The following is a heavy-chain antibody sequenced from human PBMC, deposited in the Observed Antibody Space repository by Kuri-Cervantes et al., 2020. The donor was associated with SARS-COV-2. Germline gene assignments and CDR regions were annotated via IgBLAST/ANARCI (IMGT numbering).Heavy chain of an antibody. V-gene: IGHV1-46*01. CDR2: INPSDDGT. Sequence: ASAKVSCKASGYTFTRYNIYWVRQAPGQGLEWMGLINPSDDGTNYAEKFQDRVTMASDVSTATVYMEVTRLRSEDTALYYCATGSERYCTSAACYTPRLAYWGHGDLVHGAS. CDR1: GYTFTRYN. J-gene: IGHJ4*01. D-gene: IGHD2-2*02. CDR3: ATGSERYCTSAACYTPRLAY.